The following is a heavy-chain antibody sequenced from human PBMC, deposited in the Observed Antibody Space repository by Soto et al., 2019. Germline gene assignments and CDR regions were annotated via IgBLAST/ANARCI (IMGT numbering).Heavy chain of an antibody. CDR3: ARTAAAGKYYYGVDV. V-gene: IGHV5-51*01. CDR2: IYPGDSDT. D-gene: IGHD6-13*01. CDR1: GYSFTSYW. Sequence: PGESLKISCKGSGYSFTSYWIXWVRQMPGKGLEWMGIIYPGDSDTRYSPSFQGQVTISADKSISTAYLQWSSLKASDTAIYYCARTAAAGKYYYGVDVWGQGTTVTVSS. J-gene: IGHJ6*02.